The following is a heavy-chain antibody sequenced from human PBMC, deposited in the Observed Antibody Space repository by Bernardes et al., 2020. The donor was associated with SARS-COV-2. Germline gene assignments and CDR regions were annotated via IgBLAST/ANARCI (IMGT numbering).Heavy chain of an antibody. CDR3: AISSGWYHSNWFDP. Sequence: SETLSLTCAVFGGSLSGYYWSWIRQPPGKGLEWIGEINHSGSTNYNPSLKSRVTISVDTSKNQFSLKLSSVTAADAAVYYCAISSGWYHSNWFDPWGQGTLVTVSS. CDR1: GGSLSGYY. D-gene: IGHD6-19*01. V-gene: IGHV4-34*01. J-gene: IGHJ5*02. CDR2: INHSGST.